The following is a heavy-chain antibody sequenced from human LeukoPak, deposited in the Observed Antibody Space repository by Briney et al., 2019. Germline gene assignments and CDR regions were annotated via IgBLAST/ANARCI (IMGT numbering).Heavy chain of an antibody. J-gene: IGHJ5*02. V-gene: IGHV1-18*01. D-gene: IGHD6-6*01. CDR3: ARARQTRIAARYWFDP. Sequence: ASVKVSCKAAGGTFSNYGHAISWVRQAPGQGLEWMGWISAYNGNTNYAQKLQGRVTMTTDTSTSTAYMELRSLRSDDTAVYYCARARQTRIAARYWFDPWGQGTLVTVSS. CDR2: ISAYNGNT. CDR1: GGTFSNYG.